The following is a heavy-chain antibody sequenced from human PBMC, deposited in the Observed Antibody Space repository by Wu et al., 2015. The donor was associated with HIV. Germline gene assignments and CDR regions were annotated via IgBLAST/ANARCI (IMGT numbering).Heavy chain of an antibody. V-gene: IGHV1-69*05. CDR3: AFGVTEYDAFDI. Sequence: QVQLVQSGAEVKKPGSSVKVSCKASGGTFSSYAISWVRQAPGQGLEWMGGIIPIFGTANYAQKFQGRVTMTRDTSTSTVYMELSSLRSEDTAVYYCAFGVTEYDAFDIWGQGTMVTVSS. D-gene: IGHD2-21*02. J-gene: IGHJ3*02. CDR2: IIPIFGTA. CDR1: GGTFSSYA.